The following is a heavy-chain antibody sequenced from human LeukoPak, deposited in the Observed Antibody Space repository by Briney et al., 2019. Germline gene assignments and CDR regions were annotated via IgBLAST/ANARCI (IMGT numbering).Heavy chain of an antibody. CDR2: ISYDGSNK. V-gene: IGHV3-30*03. CDR1: GFTFSSYS. Sequence: GGSLRLSCTASGFTFSSYSMNWVRQAPGKGLEWVAVISYDGSNKYYADSVKGRFTISRDNSKNTLYLQMNSLRAEDTAVYYCATHPDTAMVTGDYWGQGTLVTVSS. CDR3: ATHPDTAMVTGDY. J-gene: IGHJ4*02. D-gene: IGHD5-18*01.